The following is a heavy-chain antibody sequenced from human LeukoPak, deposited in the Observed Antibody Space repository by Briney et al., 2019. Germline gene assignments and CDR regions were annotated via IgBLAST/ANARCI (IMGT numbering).Heavy chain of an antibody. D-gene: IGHD4-17*01. V-gene: IGHV4-38-2*02. J-gene: IGHJ4*02. CDR2: IYHSGST. CDR1: GYSISSGYY. Sequence: SSETLSLTCTVSGYSISSGYYWGWIRQPPGKGLEWIGSIYHSGSTYYNPSLKSRVTISVDTSKNQFSLKLSSVTAADTAVYYCARRGLTVTPDDYWGQGTLVTVSS. CDR3: ARRGLTVTPDDY.